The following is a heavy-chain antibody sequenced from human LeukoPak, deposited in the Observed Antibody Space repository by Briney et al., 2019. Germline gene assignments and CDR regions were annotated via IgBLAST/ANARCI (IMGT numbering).Heavy chain of an antibody. CDR3: ARFSYGSPVYYFDY. CDR1: GDSINSITFY. J-gene: IGHJ4*02. Sequence: SETLSLTCTVSGDSINSITFYWGWVRQPPGKGLEWIASVSSGGHTFYNPSLKSRVTISTDTSKNQFSLKLSSVTAADTAVYYCARFSYGSPVYYFDYWGQGTLVTVSS. D-gene: IGHD5-18*01. V-gene: IGHV4-39*07. CDR2: VSSGGHT.